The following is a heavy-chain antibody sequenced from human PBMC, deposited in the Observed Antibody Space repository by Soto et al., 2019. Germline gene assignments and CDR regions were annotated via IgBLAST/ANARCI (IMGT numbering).Heavy chain of an antibody. CDR1: GYSFTIYW. J-gene: IGHJ6*02. CDR3: ARQGATVATRRSGMDV. V-gene: IGHV5-51*01. Sequence: GESLKISCKGSGYSFTIYWIGWVRQMPGKGLEWMGIFYPGDSDNRYSPSFQGQVTISADKSISTAYLQWSSLKASDTAMYYCARQGATVATRRSGMDVLGQGTKVTVSS. CDR2: FYPGDSDN. D-gene: IGHD4-4*01.